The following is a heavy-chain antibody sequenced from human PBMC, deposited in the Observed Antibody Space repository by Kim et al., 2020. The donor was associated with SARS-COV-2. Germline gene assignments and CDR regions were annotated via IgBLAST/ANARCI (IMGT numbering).Heavy chain of an antibody. Sequence: GGSLRLSCAASGFNFRNYFMHWVRQVPGKGLEWVSRIKGDESRTKYADSVRGRFTISRDNAKNTLYLQMNSLIVEDTAVYYCARAAADGGSYYDLWGQGTLVTVSS. V-gene: IGHV3-74*03. J-gene: IGHJ4*02. CDR2: IKGDESRT. D-gene: IGHD1-26*01. CDR3: ARAAADGGSYYDL. CDR1: GFNFRNYF.